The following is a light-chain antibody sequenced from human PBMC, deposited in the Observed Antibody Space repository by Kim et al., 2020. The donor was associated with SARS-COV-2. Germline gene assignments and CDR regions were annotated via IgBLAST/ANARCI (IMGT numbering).Light chain of an antibody. Sequence: EIVLTQSPGTLSLSPGERATLSCRASQSVSSSYLAWYQQKPGQAPRLLIYGASSRATGIPDRFSGSGSGTDFTLTISRLEPEDFAVYYCQQYGSSHLTFGQGAKVDSK. J-gene: IGKJ1*01. CDR1: QSVSSSY. V-gene: IGKV3-20*01. CDR3: QQYGSSHLT. CDR2: GAS.